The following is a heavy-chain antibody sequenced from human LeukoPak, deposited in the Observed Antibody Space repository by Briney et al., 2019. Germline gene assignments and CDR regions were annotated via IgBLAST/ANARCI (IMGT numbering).Heavy chain of an antibody. CDR3: ARLGFTMILVATT. CDR2: IYYSGGT. D-gene: IGHD3-22*01. CDR1: GESIDSSTYY. V-gene: IGHV4-39*01. J-gene: IGHJ4*02. Sequence: SDTLSLTCTVSGESIDSSTYYWGWIRQPPGKGLEWIGWIYYSGGTYSNPSLKSRVTISIDTSKNQFSLKLSSVTAADTAMYYCARLGFTMILVATTWGQGTLVT.